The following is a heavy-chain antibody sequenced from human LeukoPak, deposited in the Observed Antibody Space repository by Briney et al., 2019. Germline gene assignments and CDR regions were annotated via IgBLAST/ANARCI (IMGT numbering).Heavy chain of an antibody. V-gene: IGHV3-48*03. D-gene: IGHD2-21*02. J-gene: IGHJ3*02. CDR1: GFTFSSYE. Sequence: GGSLRLSCAASGFTFSSYEINWVRQAPGKGLEWVSYISSSGYTIHYADSVKGRFTISRDNAKNSLYLQMNSLRAEDTAVYYCARETLGVTAFDIWGQGTMVTVSS. CDR3: ARETLGVTAFDI. CDR2: ISSSGYTI.